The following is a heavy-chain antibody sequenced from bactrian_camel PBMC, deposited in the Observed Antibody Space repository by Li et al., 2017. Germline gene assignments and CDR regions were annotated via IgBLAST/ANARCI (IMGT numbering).Heavy chain of an antibody. D-gene: IGHD8*01. V-gene: IGHV3S55*01. CDR1: GPTYERGC. CDR2: VEADGTA. Sequence: HVQLVESGGGSVQAGGSLSLTCTASGPTYERGCMAWFRQAPGKEREGVAVVEADGTAYHADSVKGRFTVSRDNAKNTLYLQLDSLQTEDTAMYYCARGGFNWAFGNCGQGTQVTVS. CDR3: ARGGFNWAFGN. J-gene: IGHJ4*01.